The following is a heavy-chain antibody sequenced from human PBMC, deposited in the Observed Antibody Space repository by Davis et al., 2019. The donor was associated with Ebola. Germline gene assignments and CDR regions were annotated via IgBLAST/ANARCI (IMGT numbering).Heavy chain of an antibody. D-gene: IGHD5-18*01. J-gene: IGHJ6*02. V-gene: IGHV4-39*01. Sequence: SETLSLTCTVSGASISSENYFWAWIRQPPGKGLEWIGSIYYTGSTYYSPSLKSRVTISVDTSRNQISLKLSSVTAADTAVYYCARTRRGYSYGFSYYYYYRMDVWGQGTTVTVSS. CDR2: IYYTGST. CDR1: GASISSENYF. CDR3: ARTRRGYSYGFSYYYYYRMDV.